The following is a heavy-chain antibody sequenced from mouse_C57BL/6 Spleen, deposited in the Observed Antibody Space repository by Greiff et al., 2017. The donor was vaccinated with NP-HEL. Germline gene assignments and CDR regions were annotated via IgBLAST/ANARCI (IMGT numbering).Heavy chain of an antibody. V-gene: IGHV1-26*01. CDR1: GYTFTDYY. CDR2: INPNNGGT. CDR3: ARGGYGRWYFDV. J-gene: IGHJ1*03. D-gene: IGHD1-1*02. Sequence: EVQLQQSGPELVKPGASVKISCKASGYTFTDYYMNWVKQSHGKSLEWIGDINPNNGGTSYNQKFKGKATLTVDKSSSTAYMELRSLTSEDSAVYYCARGGYGRWYFDVWGTGTTVTVSS.